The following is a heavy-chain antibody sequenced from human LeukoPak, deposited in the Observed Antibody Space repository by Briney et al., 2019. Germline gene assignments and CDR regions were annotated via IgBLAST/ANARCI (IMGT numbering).Heavy chain of an antibody. CDR1: GYTFTSYG. CDR3: ARGVTIFGVAIYYYYYMDV. J-gene: IGHJ6*03. Sequence: ASVKVSCKASGYTFTSYGISWVRQAPGQGLEWMGWISAYNGNTNYAQKLQGRVTMTTDTSTSTAYMELRSLRSDDTAVYYCARGVTIFGVAIYYYYYMDVWGKGTTVTVSS. D-gene: IGHD3-3*01. CDR2: ISAYNGNT. V-gene: IGHV1-18*01.